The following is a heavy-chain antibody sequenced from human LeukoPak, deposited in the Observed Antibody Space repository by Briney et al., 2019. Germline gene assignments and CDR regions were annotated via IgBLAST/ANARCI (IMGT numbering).Heavy chain of an antibody. V-gene: IGHV3-30*18. J-gene: IGHJ4*02. CDR2: ISYDGSNK. Sequence: GRSLRLSCAASGFTFSSYGMHWVRQAPGKGLEWVAVISYDGSNKYYADSVKGRFTISRDNSKNTLYLQMNSLRAEDTAVYYCAKSPKGIAAAGRDYWGQGTLVTVSS. D-gene: IGHD6-13*01. CDR1: GFTFSSYG. CDR3: AKSPKGIAAAGRDY.